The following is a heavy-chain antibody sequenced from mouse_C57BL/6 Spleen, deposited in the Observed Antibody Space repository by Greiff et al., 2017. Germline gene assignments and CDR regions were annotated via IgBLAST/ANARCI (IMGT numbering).Heavy chain of an antibody. CDR3: ARRGLLRYYAMDY. D-gene: IGHD1-1*01. CDR2: IDPSDSYT. J-gene: IGHJ4*01. V-gene: IGHV1-69*01. CDR1: GYTFTSYW. Sequence: VQLQQPGAELVMPGASVKLSCKASGYTFTSYWMHWVKQRPGQGLEWIGEIDPSDSYTNYNQKFKGKSTLTVDKSSSTAYMQLSSLTSEDSAVYYCARRGLLRYYAMDYWGQGTSVTVSS.